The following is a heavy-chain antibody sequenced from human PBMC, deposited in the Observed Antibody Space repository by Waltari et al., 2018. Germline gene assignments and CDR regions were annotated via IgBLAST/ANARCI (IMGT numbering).Heavy chain of an antibody. CDR1: GYSISSDSY. CDR2: IYHRGST. CDR3: ARANINFYYMDV. D-gene: IGHD2-15*01. Sequence: QVQLQESGPGLVKPSETLSLTCAVSGYSISSDSYWGWFRKPPGKGLECIASIYHRGSTYYTPALTSRVTMSADTSQNQFSLKLSSVTAADTAVYYCARANINFYYMDVWGKGTTVSVSS. V-gene: IGHV4-38-2*01. J-gene: IGHJ6*03.